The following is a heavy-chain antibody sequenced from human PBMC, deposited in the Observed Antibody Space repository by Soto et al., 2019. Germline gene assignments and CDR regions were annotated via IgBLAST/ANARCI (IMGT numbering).Heavy chain of an antibody. CDR3: ARDSPPMDV. V-gene: IGHV3-48*02. J-gene: IGHJ6*02. CDR1: GFTFSSYS. Sequence: GGSLRLSCAASGFTFSSYSMNWVRQAPGKGLEWVSYISSSSTIYYADSVKGRFTISRDNAKNSLYLQMNSLRDEDTAVYYCARDSPPMDVWGQGTTVTVSS. CDR2: ISSSSTI.